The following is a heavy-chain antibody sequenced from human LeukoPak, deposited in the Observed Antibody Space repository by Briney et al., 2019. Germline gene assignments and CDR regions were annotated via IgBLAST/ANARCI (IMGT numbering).Heavy chain of an antibody. CDR2: PSTGGGGT. CDR1: GFTFTSYV. D-gene: IGHD1-1*01. J-gene: IGHJ4*02. V-gene: IGHV3-23*01. CDR3: AKGGIGSTGLDY. Sequence: GGSLRLSCAASGFTFTSYVMSWVRQAPGKGLEWVSSPSTGGGGTYYADSVKGRFTISRDNSKNTLYLQMSSLRAEDTAIYYCAKGGIGSTGLDYWGQGTLVTVSS.